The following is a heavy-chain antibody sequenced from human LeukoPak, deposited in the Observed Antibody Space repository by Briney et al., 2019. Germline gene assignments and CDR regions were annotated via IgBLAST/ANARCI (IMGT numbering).Heavy chain of an antibody. CDR1: GGTFSSYA. Sequence: ASVKVSCKASGGTFSSYAISWVRQAPGQGLEWMGRIIPILGIANYAQKFQGRVTITADKSTGTAYVELSSLRSEDTAVYYCARAISSYGSGDNWFDPWGQGTLVTVSS. V-gene: IGHV1-69*04. CDR3: ARAISSYGSGDNWFDP. CDR2: IIPILGIA. D-gene: IGHD3-10*01. J-gene: IGHJ5*02.